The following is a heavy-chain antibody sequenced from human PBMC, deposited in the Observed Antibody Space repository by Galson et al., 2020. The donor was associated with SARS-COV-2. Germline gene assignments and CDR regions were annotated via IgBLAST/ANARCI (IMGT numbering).Heavy chain of an antibody. D-gene: IGHD3-22*01. CDR1: GFTFSSYA. CDR2: ISYDGSNK. CDR3: ARDLLGVTLYGMDV. Sequence: QAGGSLRLSCAASGFTFSSYAMHWVRQAPGKGLEWVAVISYDGSNKYYADSVKGRFTISRDNSKNTLYLQMNSLRAEDTAVYYCARDLLGVTLYGMDVWGQGTTVTVSS. V-gene: IGHV3-30*04. J-gene: IGHJ6*02.